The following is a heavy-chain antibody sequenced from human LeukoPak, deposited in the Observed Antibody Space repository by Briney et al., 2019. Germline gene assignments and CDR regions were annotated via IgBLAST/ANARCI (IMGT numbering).Heavy chain of an antibody. CDR3: AGDQVGLLWFGEPGY. J-gene: IGHJ4*02. V-gene: IGHV1-69*05. Sequence: SVKVSCKASGGTFSSYAISWVRQAPGQGLEWMGRIIPIFGTANYARKFQGRVTITTDESTSTAYMELSSLRSEDTAVYYCAGDQVGLLWFGEPGYWGQGTLVTVSS. D-gene: IGHD3-10*01. CDR1: GGTFSSYA. CDR2: IIPIFGTA.